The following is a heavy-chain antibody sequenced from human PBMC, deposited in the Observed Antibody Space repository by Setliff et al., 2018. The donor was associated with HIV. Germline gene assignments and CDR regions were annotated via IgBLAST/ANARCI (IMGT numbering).Heavy chain of an antibody. CDR2: IKQDGSEK. Sequence: PGGSLRLFCAASGFTFSTYWMSWVRQAPGKGLEWVANIKQDGSEKNYMDSVKGRFTISRDNAKNSLYLQMNSLRVEDTAVYYCATDCAVVGGTGSLDSWGQGTLVTVSS. V-gene: IGHV3-7*05. CDR3: ATDCAVVGGTGSLDS. J-gene: IGHJ4*02. D-gene: IGHD1-26*01. CDR1: GFTFSTYW.